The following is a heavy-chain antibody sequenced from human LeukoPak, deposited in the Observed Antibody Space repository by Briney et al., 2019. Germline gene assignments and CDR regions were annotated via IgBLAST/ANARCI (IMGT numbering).Heavy chain of an antibody. Sequence: GGSLRLSCAASGFTFSSYSMNWVRQAPGKGLEWVSSISSSSSYIYYADSVKGRFTISRDNAKNSLYLQMNSLRVEDTAVYYCARPLYDSSGYYYVPPWYYGMDVWGQGATVTVSS. CDR2: ISSSSSYI. J-gene: IGHJ6*02. V-gene: IGHV3-21*01. D-gene: IGHD3-22*01. CDR3: ARPLYDSSGYYYVPPWYYGMDV. CDR1: GFTFSSYS.